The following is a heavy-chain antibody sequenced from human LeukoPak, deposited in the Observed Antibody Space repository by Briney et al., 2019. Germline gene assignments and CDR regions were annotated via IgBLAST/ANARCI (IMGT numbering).Heavy chain of an antibody. V-gene: IGHV3-33*01. Sequence: PGRSLRLSCAASGFTFSSYGMHWVRQAPGKGLEWVAVIWYDGSNKYYADSVKGRFTISRDNSKNTLYLQMNSLRAEDTAVYYCARASGHYYGSGSSFDPWGRGTLVTVSS. J-gene: IGHJ5*02. CDR3: ARASGHYYGSGSSFDP. CDR2: IWYDGSNK. CDR1: GFTFSSYG. D-gene: IGHD3-10*01.